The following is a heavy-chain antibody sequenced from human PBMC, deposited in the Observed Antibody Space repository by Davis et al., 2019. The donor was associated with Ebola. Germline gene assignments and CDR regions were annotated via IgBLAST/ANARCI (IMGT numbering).Heavy chain of an antibody. CDR2: IIPIFGTA. Sequence: SVKVSCKASGGTFSSYAISWVRQAPGQGLEWMGGIIPIFGTANYAQKFQGRVTMTRDTSTSTVYMELSSLRSEDTAVYYCARDPTLGYCSGGSCYSEGADAFDIWGQGTMVTVSS. D-gene: IGHD2-15*01. V-gene: IGHV1-69*05. CDR1: GGTFSSYA. CDR3: ARDPTLGYCSGGSCYSEGADAFDI. J-gene: IGHJ3*02.